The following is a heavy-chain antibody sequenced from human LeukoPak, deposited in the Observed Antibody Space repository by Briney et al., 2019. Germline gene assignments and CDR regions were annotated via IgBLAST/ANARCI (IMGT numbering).Heavy chain of an antibody. CDR2: IYYSGST. V-gene: IGHV4-39*01. CDR1: GGSISSSSYY. J-gene: IGHJ3*02. D-gene: IGHD3-22*01. CDR3: TRLRRYYDSHDAFDI. Sequence: SETLSLTCTVSGGSISSSSYYWGWIRQPPGKGLEWIGSIYYSGSTYYNPSLKSRVTISVDTSKNQFSLKLSSVTAADTAAYYCTRLRRYYDSHDAFDIWGQGTMVTVSS.